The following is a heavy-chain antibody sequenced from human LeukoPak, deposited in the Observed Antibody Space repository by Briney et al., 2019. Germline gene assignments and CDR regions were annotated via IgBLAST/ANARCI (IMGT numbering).Heavy chain of an antibody. J-gene: IGHJ1*01. CDR2: IKPDGSET. D-gene: IGHD4-17*01. CDR3: ANDMTTVTTSSGSEYFQH. CDR1: GFAFSTYW. V-gene: IGHV3-7*03. Sequence: PGGSLRLSCAASGFAFSTYWMSWVRQAPGKGLEWVANIKPDGSETYYVDSVEGRFTIYRDNAKSSLYLQMNSLRAEDTAVYYCANDMTTVTTSSGSEYFQHWGQGTLVTVSS.